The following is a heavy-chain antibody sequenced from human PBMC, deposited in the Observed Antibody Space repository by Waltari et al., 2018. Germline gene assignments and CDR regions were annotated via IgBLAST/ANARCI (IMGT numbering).Heavy chain of an antibody. V-gene: IGHV3-48*04. CDR3: VRDEAWSFDY. CDR2: ISSGSGRI. J-gene: IGHJ4*02. Sequence: EVQLVESGGGLAQPGGSLRLSCAASGFTFSSYSMNWVRQAPGKGLEWVSYISSGSGRIYYADSVKGRFTISRDNAKNSLYLQMNSLRAEDTAVYYRVRDEAWSFDYWGQGTLVTVSS. CDR1: GFTFSSYS. D-gene: IGHD2-21*01.